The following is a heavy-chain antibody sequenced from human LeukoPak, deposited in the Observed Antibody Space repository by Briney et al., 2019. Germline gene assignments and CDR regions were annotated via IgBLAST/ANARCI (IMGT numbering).Heavy chain of an antibody. Sequence: SETLSLTCTVSGGSISSSSYYWGWIRLPPGKGLEWIGSIYYSGSTYYNPSLKSRVTISVDTSKNQFSLKLSSVTAADTAVCYCARPYYYDSSGYRHDAFDIWGQGTMVTVSS. V-gene: IGHV4-39*01. D-gene: IGHD3-22*01. CDR2: IYYSGST. J-gene: IGHJ3*02. CDR1: GGSISSSSYY. CDR3: ARPYYYDSSGYRHDAFDI.